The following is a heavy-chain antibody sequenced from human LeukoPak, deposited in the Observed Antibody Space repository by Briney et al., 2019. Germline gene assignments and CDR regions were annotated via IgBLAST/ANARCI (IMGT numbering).Heavy chain of an antibody. Sequence: SVKVSCKASGGTFSSYAISWVRQAPGQGLEWMGGIIPIFGTANYAQKFQGRVTITADESTSTAYVELSSLRSEDTAVYYCARDGEQIWQQGAFDIWGQGTMVTVSS. D-gene: IGHD6-13*01. CDR2: IIPIFGTA. CDR3: ARDGEQIWQQGAFDI. J-gene: IGHJ3*02. V-gene: IGHV1-69*13. CDR1: GGTFSSYA.